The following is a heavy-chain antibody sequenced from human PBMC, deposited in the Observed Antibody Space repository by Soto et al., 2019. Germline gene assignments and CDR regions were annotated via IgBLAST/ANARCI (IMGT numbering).Heavy chain of an antibody. J-gene: IGHJ5*02. CDR2: VNPDGSTT. V-gene: IGHV3-74*01. CDR1: KFSFSGYW. D-gene: IGHD1-26*01. CDR3: AKVASGSYECFDP. Sequence: EVQLVESGGGLVQPGGSLRLSCAASKFSFSGYWMHWVRQAPGKGLMWVSRVNPDGSTTTYADSVKGRFTISRDNAKNPVFLQMTSLRADDTAVYYCAKVASGSYECFDPWGQGTLVTVSS.